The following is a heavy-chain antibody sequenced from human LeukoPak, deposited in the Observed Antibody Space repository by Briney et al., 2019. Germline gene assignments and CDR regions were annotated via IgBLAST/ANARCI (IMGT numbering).Heavy chain of an antibody. CDR1: GGSISSYY. CDR2: IYTSGST. V-gene: IGHV4-4*07. J-gene: IGHJ4*02. D-gene: IGHD6-13*01. Sequence: PSETLSLTCTVSGGSISSYYWSWIRQPAGKGLEWIGRIYTSGSTNYNPSLKSRVTMSVDTSKNQFSLKLSSVTAADTAVYYCARVDSSSWSGHFFDYWGQGTLVTVSS. CDR3: ARVDSSSWSGHFFDY.